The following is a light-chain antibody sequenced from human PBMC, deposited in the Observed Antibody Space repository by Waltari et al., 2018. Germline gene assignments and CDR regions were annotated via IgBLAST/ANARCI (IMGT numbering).Light chain of an antibody. CDR3: QQSYSTPVT. V-gene: IGKV4-1*01. J-gene: IGKJ1*01. CDR1: QSVFWDSNKKDY. CDR2: WAT. Sequence: VMTQSPDSLAVSLGERATINCKCSQSVFWDSNKKDYFAWYQQKPGQPPKLLISWATTRESGVPDRFSGSGSGTDFTLTISSLQAGDVAVYYCQQSYSTPVTFGQGTKVEIK.